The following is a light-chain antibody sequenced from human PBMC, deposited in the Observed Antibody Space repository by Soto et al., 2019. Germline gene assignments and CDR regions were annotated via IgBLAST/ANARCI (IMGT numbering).Light chain of an antibody. Sequence: QSVLTQPRSVSGSPGQSVTISCTGTSSDVGGYNYVSWYQQHPGKAPKLMIYTVTKRPSGVPDRFSGSKSDNTASLTISGLQADDECDYYCCSYAGSSSYVFGTGTKVXVL. CDR3: CSYAGSSSYV. J-gene: IGLJ1*01. CDR2: TVT. V-gene: IGLV2-11*01. CDR1: SSDVGGYNY.